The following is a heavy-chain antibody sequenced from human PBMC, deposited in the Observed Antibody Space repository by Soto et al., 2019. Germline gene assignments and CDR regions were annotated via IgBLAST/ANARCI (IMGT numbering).Heavy chain of an antibody. Sequence: EVQLVESGGGLVQAGGSLRLFCAVSGFTFSSYEMNWVRQAPGKGLEWVSYIGTSGKTIYYADSVRGRFTISRDNAKNSLYLQMNSPRAEDTAVYFCARDPAIYSGKFDYGLDVCGRETTVTVSS. D-gene: IGHD4-4*01. CDR3: ARDPAIYSGKFDYGLDV. V-gene: IGHV3-48*03. J-gene: IGHJ6*02. CDR1: GFTFSSYE. CDR2: IGTSGKTI.